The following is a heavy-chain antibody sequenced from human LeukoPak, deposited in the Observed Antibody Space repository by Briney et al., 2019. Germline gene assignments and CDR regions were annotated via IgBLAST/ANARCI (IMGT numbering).Heavy chain of an antibody. J-gene: IGHJ4*02. CDR3: ARSQSSSLTDY. V-gene: IGHV3-33*01. CDR2: IWYDGSSK. CDR1: GFSFSAYG. D-gene: IGHD6-13*01. Sequence: PGGSLRLSCAASGFSFSAYGVHWVRQAPGKGLEWVAVIWYDGSSKDYADSVKGRFTFSRDNSKNTLYLQMNSLTVEDTAVYYCARSQSSSLTDYWGQGTLVTVSS.